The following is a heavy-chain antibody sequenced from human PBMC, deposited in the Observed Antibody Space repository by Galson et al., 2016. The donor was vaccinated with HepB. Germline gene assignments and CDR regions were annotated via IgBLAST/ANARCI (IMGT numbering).Heavy chain of an antibody. CDR2: INHSGST. V-gene: IGHV4-34*01. J-gene: IGHJ6*02. CDR1: GGSLSGYY. Sequence: SLTCAVYGGSLSGYYWSWVRQPPGKGLEWIGEINHSGSTNYNPSLESRITISVDTSKNQFSLNLSSVTAADTAVYYVGKELTDTGWFYGMDVWGQGTTVTVSS. D-gene: IGHD6-19*01. CDR3: GKELTDTGWFYGMDV.